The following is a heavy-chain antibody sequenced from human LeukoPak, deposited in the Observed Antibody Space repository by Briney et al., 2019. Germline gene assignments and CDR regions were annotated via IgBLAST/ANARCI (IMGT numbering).Heavy chain of an antibody. CDR1: GFTFSRYG. D-gene: IGHD3-22*01. J-gene: IGHJ3*02. CDR2: TGYDGSNK. V-gene: IGHV3-33*01. Sequence: GGSLRLSCAASGFTFSRYGMHWVRQAPGKGLDWVAVTGYDGSNKYYAESVKGRFTISRDNSKNTLHLQMNSLRAEDTAVYYCARDPPMYYYDEPGSRDAFDIWGQGTMVTVSS. CDR3: ARDPPMYYYDEPGSRDAFDI.